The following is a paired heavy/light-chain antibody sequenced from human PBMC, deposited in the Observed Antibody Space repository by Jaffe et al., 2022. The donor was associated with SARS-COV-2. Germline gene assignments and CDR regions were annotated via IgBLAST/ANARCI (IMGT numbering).Light chain of an antibody. CDR2: GNS. Sequence: QSVLTQPPSVSGAPGQRVTISCTGSSSNIGAGYDVHWYQQLPGTAPKLLIYGNSNRPSGVPDRFSGSNSGTSASLAITGLQAEDEADYYCQSYDNRLSGSVVFGGGTKLTVL. CDR3: QSYDNRLSGSVV. V-gene: IGLV1-40*01. CDR1: SSNIGAGYD. J-gene: IGLJ2*01.
Heavy chain of an antibody. CDR1: GFTFSNHG. CDR2: IWFDGRHK. D-gene: IGHD6-19*01. Sequence: QVQLVESGGGVVQPGRSLRLSCAASGFTFSNHGMHWVRQAPGKGLEWVALIWFDGRHKYHADSVKGRFTISRDNSKNTLYLQMNSLRAEDTAVYYCARDPLMPTIGVAGTFNPHWYFDLWGRGSLVTVSS. CDR3: ARDPLMPTIGVAGTFNPHWYFDL. J-gene: IGHJ2*01. V-gene: IGHV3-33*01.